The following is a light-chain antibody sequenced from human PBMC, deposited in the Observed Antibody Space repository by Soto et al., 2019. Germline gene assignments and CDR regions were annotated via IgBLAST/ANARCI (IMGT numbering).Light chain of an antibody. V-gene: IGKV3-11*01. CDR2: DAS. Sequence: EIVLTRSPATLSLSPGERATLSCRASQSVSSYLAWYQQKGGQAPRLLIYDASNRATGIPARFSGSGSGTDFTLTISSLEPEDFAVYYCQQRSDWPTFGGGTKVDIK. J-gene: IGKJ4*01. CDR3: QQRSDWPT. CDR1: QSVSSY.